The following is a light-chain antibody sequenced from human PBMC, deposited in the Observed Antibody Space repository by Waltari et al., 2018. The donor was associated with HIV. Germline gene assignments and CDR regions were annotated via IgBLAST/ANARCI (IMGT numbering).Light chain of an antibody. V-gene: IGLV2-14*01. CDR3: SSYTSVNTRV. J-gene: IGLJ3*02. Sequence: QSVLTQPASVSGSPGQSITISCTGSRRDIGHYNYVSWYQQPPGKAPKLLIYEVTNRPSGISNRFSGSKSGNTASLTISGLNLEDESDYYCSSYTSVNTRVFGGGTKLTVL. CDR2: EVT. CDR1: RRDIGHYNY.